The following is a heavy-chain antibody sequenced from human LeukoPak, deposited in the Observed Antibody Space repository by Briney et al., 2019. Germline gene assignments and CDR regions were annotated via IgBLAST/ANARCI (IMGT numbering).Heavy chain of an antibody. CDR1: GFTFSSYA. CDR3: ARDPVIEFLYYFDY. J-gene: IGHJ4*02. CDR2: ISYDGSNK. Sequence: GGSLRLSCAASGFTFSSYAMHWVRQAPGKGLEWVAVISYDGSNKYYADSVKGRFTISRGNSKNTLYLQMNSLRAEDTAVYYCARDPVIEFLYYFDYWGQGTLVTVSS. D-gene: IGHD3-10*01. V-gene: IGHV3-30-3*01.